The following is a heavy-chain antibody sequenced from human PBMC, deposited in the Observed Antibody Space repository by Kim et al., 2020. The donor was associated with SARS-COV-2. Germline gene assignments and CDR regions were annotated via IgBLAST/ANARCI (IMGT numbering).Heavy chain of an antibody. Sequence: GGSLRLSCAASGFTFSSYSMNWVRQAPGKGLEWVSYISRSGATEYYADSVKGRFTISRDNAKGSMYLQMESLRDEDTAIYYCARDAFYDYVWGSYRPYNWFDPWGQGPLVIVSS. CDR2: ISRSGATE. J-gene: IGHJ5*02. CDR3: ARDAFYDYVWGSYRPYNWFDP. D-gene: IGHD3-16*02. CDR1: GFTFSSYS. V-gene: IGHV3-48*02.